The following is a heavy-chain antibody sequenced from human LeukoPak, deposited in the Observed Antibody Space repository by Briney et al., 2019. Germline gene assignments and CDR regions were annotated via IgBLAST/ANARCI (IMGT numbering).Heavy chain of an antibody. CDR1: GFTFSSYA. CDR2: ISGSGGST. V-gene: IGHV3-23*01. CDR3: AKDPSSSSWYYFDY. D-gene: IGHD6-13*01. Sequence: HPGGSLRLSCAASGFTFSSYAMSWVRQAPGKGLEWVSAISGSGGSTYYADSVKGRFTISRDNSKNTLYLQMNSLRAEDTAVYYCAKDPSSSSWYYFDYWGQGTLVTVSS. J-gene: IGHJ4*02.